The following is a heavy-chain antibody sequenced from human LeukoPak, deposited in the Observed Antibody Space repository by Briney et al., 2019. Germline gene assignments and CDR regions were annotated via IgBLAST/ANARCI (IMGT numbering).Heavy chain of an antibody. CDR3: ARHGQIAAAAFDI. CDR1: GYTFTDYY. CDR2: INPNSGGT. D-gene: IGHD6-13*01. J-gene: IGHJ3*02. Sequence: GASVKVSCKASGYTFTDYYMHWVRQAPGQGLEWMGWINPNSGGTNYAQKFQGWVTMTRDTSISTAYMELSRLRSDDTAVYYCARHGQIAAAAFDIWGQGTMVTVSS. V-gene: IGHV1-2*04.